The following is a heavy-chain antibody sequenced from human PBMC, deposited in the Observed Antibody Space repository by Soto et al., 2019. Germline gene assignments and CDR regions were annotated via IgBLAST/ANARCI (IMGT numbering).Heavy chain of an antibody. CDR3: ARYAGSSWFDY. J-gene: IGHJ4*02. Sequence: ASETLSLTCTVSGGSISTYYWSWIRQPPGKGLEWIGYINYSGRTNYNPSLKNRVTMSLDTSKNQVTLKLRSVTAADTALFYCARYAGSSWFDYWGQGTLVTVSS. V-gene: IGHV4-59*01. CDR1: GGSISTYY. D-gene: IGHD6-13*01. CDR2: INYSGRT.